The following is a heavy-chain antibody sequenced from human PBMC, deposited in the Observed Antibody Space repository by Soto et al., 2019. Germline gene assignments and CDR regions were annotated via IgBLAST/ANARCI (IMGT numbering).Heavy chain of an antibody. CDR2: IYHSGST. J-gene: IGHJ6*02. D-gene: IGHD4-17*01. Sequence: PSETLSLTCTVSGGSVSSGSYYWGWIRQPPGKGLEWIGYIYHSGSTYYNPSLKSRVTISVDRSKNQFSLKLSSVTAADTAVYYCARAHYGDYGYGMDVWGQGTTVTVSS. CDR3: ARAHYGDYGYGMDV. CDR1: GGSVSSGSYY. V-gene: IGHV4-30-2*01.